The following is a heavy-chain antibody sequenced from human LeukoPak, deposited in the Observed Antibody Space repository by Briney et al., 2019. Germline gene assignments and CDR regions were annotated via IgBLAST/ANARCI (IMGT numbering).Heavy chain of an antibody. CDR3: ARFDGYSSSWSFDY. Sequence: GGSLRLSCAASGFTFSTYSMNWVRQAPGKGLEWVSSISRNSRYIYYADSMRGRLTISRDNAKNSLYLQMNSLKPEDTAVYYCARFDGYSSSWSFDYWGQGTLVTVSS. D-gene: IGHD6-13*01. CDR2: ISRNSRYI. CDR1: GFTFSTYS. V-gene: IGHV3-21*06. J-gene: IGHJ4*02.